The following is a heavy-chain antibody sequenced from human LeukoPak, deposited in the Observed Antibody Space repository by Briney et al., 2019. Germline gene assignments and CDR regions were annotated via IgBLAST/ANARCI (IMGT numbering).Heavy chain of an antibody. D-gene: IGHD3-10*01. V-gene: IGHV3-30*02. CDR1: GFTFSDFG. CDR2: IRFDGSHK. CDR3: ANDFERRTWGGSWFDT. Sequence: PGGSLRLSCGASGFTFSDFGMHWVRQAPGKGLEWIAFIRFDGSHKYHADSVEGRFTISRDNFKSTMYVQMNSLKNEDTAVYYCANDFERRTWGGSWFDTWGQGTLVTVSS. J-gene: IGHJ5*02.